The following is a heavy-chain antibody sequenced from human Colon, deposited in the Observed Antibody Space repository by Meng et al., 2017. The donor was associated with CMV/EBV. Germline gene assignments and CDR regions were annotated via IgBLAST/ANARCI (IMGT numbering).Heavy chain of an antibody. CDR3: ATFGGDFDY. J-gene: IGHJ4*02. Sequence: QVQLVQSGAEVKEPGASVKVSCKTSGYTFNGYFMHWVRQAPGQGLEWMGWINPVTGDTSYAQKFQVRVTMTRDTSISTAYMELSSLRSDDTAVYYCATFGGDFDYWGQGTLVTVSS. V-gene: IGHV1-2*02. CDR2: INPVTGDT. D-gene: IGHD3-3*01. CDR1: GYTFNGYF.